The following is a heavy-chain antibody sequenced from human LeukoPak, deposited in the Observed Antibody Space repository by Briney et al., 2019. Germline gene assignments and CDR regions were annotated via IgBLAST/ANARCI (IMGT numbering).Heavy chain of an antibody. CDR2: INPNSGGT. V-gene: IGHV1-2*06. CDR1: GYTFTGYY. CDR3: ATLIEYSSSSFGAFDI. J-gene: IGHJ3*02. D-gene: IGHD6-6*01. Sequence: ASVKVSCKASGYTFTGYYMHWVRQAPGQGLEWMGRINPNSGGTNYAQKFQGRVTMTRDTSIGTAYMELSRLRSDDTAVYYCATLIEYSSSSFGAFDIWGQGTMVTVPS.